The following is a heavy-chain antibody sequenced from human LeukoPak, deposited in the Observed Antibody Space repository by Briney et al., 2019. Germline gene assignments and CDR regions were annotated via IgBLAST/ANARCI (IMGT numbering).Heavy chain of an antibody. CDR3: ARVSERSSWGMDV. J-gene: IGHJ6*02. Sequence: SETLSLTCTVSGGSISSSSYYWGWIRQPPGKGLEWIGSIYYSGGTYFNPSLKSRVTISVDTSKNQFSLRLSSVTAADTAVYYCARVSERSSWGMDVWGQGTTVTVSS. CDR1: GGSISSSSYY. V-gene: IGHV4-39*07. CDR2: IYYSGGT. D-gene: IGHD6-13*01.